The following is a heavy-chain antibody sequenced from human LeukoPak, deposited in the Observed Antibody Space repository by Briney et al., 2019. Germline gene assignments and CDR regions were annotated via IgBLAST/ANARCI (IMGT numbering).Heavy chain of an antibody. CDR3: ARDRPTGASRLFVVQ. D-gene: IGHD3-3*01. Sequence: GGSLRLSCAASGFTFSSYSMTWVRQAPGRGLEWISSMSSGSRYIYYADSVRGRLTLSTDKAKNSLSHLMNSLRAEDTAVYYCARDRPTGASRLFVVQWGQGSLVTVSS. V-gene: IGHV3-21*01. CDR1: GFTFSSYS. J-gene: IGHJ4*02. CDR2: MSSGSRYI.